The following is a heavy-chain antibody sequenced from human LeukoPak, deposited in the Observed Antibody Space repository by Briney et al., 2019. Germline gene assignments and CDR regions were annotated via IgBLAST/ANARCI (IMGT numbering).Heavy chain of an antibody. CDR2: INHSGST. CDR3: ARLLEMTNAFDI. V-gene: IGHV4-34*01. CDR1: GGSFSGYY. Sequence: PSETLSLTCAVYGGSFSGYYWSWIRQPPGKGLEWIGEINHSGSTNYNPSLKSRVTISVDTSKNQFSLKLSSVTAADTAVYYCARLLEMTNAFDIWGQGTMVTVSP. J-gene: IGHJ3*02. D-gene: IGHD4-11*01.